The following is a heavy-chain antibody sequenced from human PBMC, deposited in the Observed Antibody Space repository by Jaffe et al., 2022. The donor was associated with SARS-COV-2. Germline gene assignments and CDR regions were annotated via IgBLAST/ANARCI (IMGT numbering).Heavy chain of an antibody. Sequence: QVQLVQSGAEVKKPGSSVKVSCKASGGTFSSYTISWVRQAPGQGLEWMGRIIPILGIANYAQKFQGRVTITADKSTSTAYMELSSLRSEDTAVYYCAREEAVVTPEYGYYYYYYGMDVWGQGTTVTVSS. CDR2: IIPILGIA. D-gene: IGHD2-21*02. J-gene: IGHJ6*02. CDR3: AREEAVVTPEYGYYYYYYGMDV. CDR1: GGTFSSYT. V-gene: IGHV1-69*08.